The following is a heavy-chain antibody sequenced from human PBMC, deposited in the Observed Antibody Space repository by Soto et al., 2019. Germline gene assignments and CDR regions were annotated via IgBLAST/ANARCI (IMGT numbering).Heavy chain of an antibody. Sequence: EVQLLESGGGLVQPGGSLRLSCAASGFTFSSYAMSWVRQAPGKGLEWVSAISGTGGSTYYPDSVKGRFTISRDNSKNTLYLQVNSLRAEDTAVYYCAKDLEGTPLIDYWGQGTLVTVSS. CDR3: AKDLEGTPLIDY. J-gene: IGHJ4*02. D-gene: IGHD1-1*01. V-gene: IGHV3-23*01. CDR2: ISGTGGST. CDR1: GFTFSSYA.